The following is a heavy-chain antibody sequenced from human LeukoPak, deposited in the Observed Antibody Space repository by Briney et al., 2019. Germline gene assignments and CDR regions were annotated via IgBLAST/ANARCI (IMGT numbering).Heavy chain of an antibody. CDR2: ISSSGSTI. V-gene: IGHV3-48*03. J-gene: IGHJ4*02. D-gene: IGHD5-18*01. CDR1: GFTFSSYE. CDR3: AKDLIRDRIQLWFDY. Sequence: GSLRLSCAASGFTFSSYEMNWVRQAPGKGLEWVSYISSSGSTIYYADSVKGRFTISRDNAKNSLYLQMNSLRAEDTAVYYCAKDLIRDRIQLWFDYWGQGTLVTVSS.